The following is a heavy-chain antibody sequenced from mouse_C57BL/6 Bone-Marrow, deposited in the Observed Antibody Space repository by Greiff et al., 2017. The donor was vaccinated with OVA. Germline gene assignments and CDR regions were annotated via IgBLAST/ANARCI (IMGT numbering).Heavy chain of an antibody. V-gene: IGHV1-59*01. Sequence: QVQLQQPGAELVRPGTSVKLSCKASGYTFTSYWMHWVKQRPGQGLEWIGVIDPSDSYTNYNQKFKGKATLTVDTSSSTAYMQLSSLTSEDSAVYYCARGWHFDYWGQGTTLTVSS. J-gene: IGHJ2*01. CDR1: GYTFTSYW. CDR3: ARGWHFDY. CDR2: IDPSDSYT. D-gene: IGHD1-1*02.